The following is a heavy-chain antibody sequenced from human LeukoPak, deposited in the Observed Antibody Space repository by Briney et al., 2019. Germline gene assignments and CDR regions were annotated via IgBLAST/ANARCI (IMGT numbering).Heavy chain of an antibody. Sequence: SETLSLTCTVSGDSISDYYWSWVRQPVGKGLEWIGRIYSSGSTNYNPSLKSRVTMSVDTSKNQFSLKLSSVTAADTAMFYCARLAYGDYYFDYWGQGTLVTVSS. CDR2: IYSSGST. V-gene: IGHV4-4*07. CDR1: GDSISDYY. J-gene: IGHJ4*02. D-gene: IGHD4-17*01. CDR3: ARLAYGDYYFDY.